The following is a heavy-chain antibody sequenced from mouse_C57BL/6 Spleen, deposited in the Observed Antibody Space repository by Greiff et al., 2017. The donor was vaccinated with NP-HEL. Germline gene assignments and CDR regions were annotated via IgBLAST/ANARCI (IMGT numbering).Heavy chain of an antibody. J-gene: IGHJ3*01. CDR3: ARYDYGGAFAY. CDR1: GYTFTSYW. Sequence: VQLQQPGAELVKPGASVKLSCKASGYTFTSYWMHWVKQRPGQGLEWIGMIHPNSGSTHYNEQIKSKATLNVDQSSSSAYMKLSSLTSEDPAVYDCARYDYGGAFAYWGQGTLVTVSA. D-gene: IGHD2-4*01. CDR2: IHPNSGST. V-gene: IGHV1-64*01.